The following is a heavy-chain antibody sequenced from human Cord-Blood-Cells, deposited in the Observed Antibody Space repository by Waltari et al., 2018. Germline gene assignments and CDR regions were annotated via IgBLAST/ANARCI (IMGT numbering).Heavy chain of an antibody. CDR1: GDSVHSNSPA. V-gene: IGHV6-1*01. CDR3: ARDSGLGHDAFDI. CDR2: TYYRSKWYN. Sequence: QVQLQQSGPALVKPSQPLSLTCAISGDSVHSNSPASNWCRPSPSRGLEWLGRTYYRSKWYNDYAVSVKSRITINPDTSKNQFSLQLNSVTPEDTAVYYCARDSGLGHDAFDIWGQGTMVTVSS. D-gene: IGHD6-19*01. J-gene: IGHJ3*02.